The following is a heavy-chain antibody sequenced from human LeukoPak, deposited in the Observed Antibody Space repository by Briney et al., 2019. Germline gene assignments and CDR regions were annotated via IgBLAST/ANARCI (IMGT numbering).Heavy chain of an antibody. CDR2: IRSDGTT. CDR3: ARSTGFYTTYYMDV. D-gene: IGHD3-22*01. CDR1: GDSMGSYY. J-gene: IGHJ6*03. V-gene: IGHV4-4*07. Sequence: PSETLSLTCTVSGDSMGSYYWNWFRQPAGKGLEWIGRIRSDGTTYNNPSLGSAVTMSVDTSNNHFSLRLSSVTAADTAVYYCARSTGFYTTYYMDVWGKGTTVTVSS.